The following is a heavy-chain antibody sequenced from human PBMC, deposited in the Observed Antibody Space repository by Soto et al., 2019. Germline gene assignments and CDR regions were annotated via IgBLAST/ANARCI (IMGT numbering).Heavy chain of an antibody. Sequence: SETLSLTCTVSGGSVSDDNYYWSWIRQPPGKRLEWIGYIYHTGSTNFNPSLKSRVTMSVDTSKNQFSLTLNSVTAADTAVYYCARGNWKGDYWGQGTLVTVSS. J-gene: IGHJ4*02. D-gene: IGHD1-20*01. CDR2: IYHTGST. V-gene: IGHV4-61*01. CDR1: GGSVSDDNYY. CDR3: ARGNWKGDY.